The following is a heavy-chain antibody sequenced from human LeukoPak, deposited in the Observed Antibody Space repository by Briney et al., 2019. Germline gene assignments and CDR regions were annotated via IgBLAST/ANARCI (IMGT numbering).Heavy chain of an antibody. V-gene: IGHV3-9*01. D-gene: IGHD4-17*01. CDR1: GFTFDDYA. J-gene: IGHJ5*02. Sequence: PGRSLRLSCAASGFTFDDYAMHWVRQAPGKGLEWVSGISWNSGSIGYADSVKGRFTISRDNAKNSLYLQMNSLRAEDTALYYCAKDIYGDYEANWFDPWGQGTLVTVSS. CDR2: ISWNSGSI. CDR3: AKDIYGDYEANWFDP.